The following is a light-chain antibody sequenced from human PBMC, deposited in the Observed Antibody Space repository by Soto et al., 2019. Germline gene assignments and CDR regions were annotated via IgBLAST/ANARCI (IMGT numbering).Light chain of an antibody. CDR2: DVS. CDR3: SSYTSSSTVV. J-gene: IGLJ2*01. CDR1: NSDVGGYNF. Sequence: QSALTQPASVSGSPGQSITISCTGTNSDVGGYNFVSWYQQHPGKAPKLMIYDVSNRPSGVSIRFSGSKSGNTASLTISGLQAEDEADYYCSSYTSSSTVVFGGGTKVTVL. V-gene: IGLV2-14*03.